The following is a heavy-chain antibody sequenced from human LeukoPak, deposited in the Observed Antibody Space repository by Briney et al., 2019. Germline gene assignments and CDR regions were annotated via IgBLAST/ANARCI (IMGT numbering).Heavy chain of an antibody. CDR3: ARDGVEVTVPIDY. Sequence: GGSLRLSCAASGFTFSDYYMSWIRQAPGKGLEWVSYISSSGSTIYYADSVKGRFTISRDNARNSLYLQMNSLRAEDTAVYYCARDGVEVTVPIDYWGQGTLVTVSS. CDR1: GFTFSDYY. CDR2: ISSSGSTI. V-gene: IGHV3-11*04. J-gene: IGHJ4*02. D-gene: IGHD3-10*01.